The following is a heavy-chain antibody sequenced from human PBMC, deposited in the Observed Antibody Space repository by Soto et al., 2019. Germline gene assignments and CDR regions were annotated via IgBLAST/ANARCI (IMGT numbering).Heavy chain of an antibody. CDR3: AREGTASYGMDV. CDR1: GYTFTSYD. Sequence: ASVKVSCKASGYTFTSYDINWVRQATGQGLEWMGWMNPNSGNADYAQKFQGRVTITANESTSTAYMELSSLRSEDTAVYYCAREGTASYGMDVWGQGTTVTVSS. CDR2: MNPNSGNA. J-gene: IGHJ6*02. V-gene: IGHV1-8*01. D-gene: IGHD1-7*01.